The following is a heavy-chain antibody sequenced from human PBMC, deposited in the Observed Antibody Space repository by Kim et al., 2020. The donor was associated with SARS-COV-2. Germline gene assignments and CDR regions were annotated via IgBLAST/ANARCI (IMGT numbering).Heavy chain of an antibody. CDR2: IYYSGST. D-gene: IGHD6-19*01. CDR1: GGSISSSSYY. V-gene: IGHV4-39*01. Sequence: SETLSLTCTVSGGSISSSSYYWGWIRQPPGKGLEWIGSIYYSGSTYYNPSLRSRVTISVDTSKNQFSLKLSSVTAADTAVYYCAGHGSGWYGAPWDYWGQGTXVT. CDR3: AGHGSGWYGAPWDY. J-gene: IGHJ4*02.